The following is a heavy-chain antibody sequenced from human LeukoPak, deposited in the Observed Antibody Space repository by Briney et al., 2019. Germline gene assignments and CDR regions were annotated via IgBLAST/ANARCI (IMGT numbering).Heavy chain of an antibody. J-gene: IGHJ4*02. D-gene: IGHD6-19*01. CDR3: ARTDYSSGWSHFDY. V-gene: IGHV4-59*01. CDR2: IYYSGST. Sequence: PSETLSLTCTVSGGSISSYYWSWIRQPPGKGLEWIGYIYYSGSTNYNPSLKSRVTISVDTSKNQFSLKLSSVTAADTAVYYCARTDYSSGWSHFDYWGQGTLVTVSS. CDR1: GGSISSYY.